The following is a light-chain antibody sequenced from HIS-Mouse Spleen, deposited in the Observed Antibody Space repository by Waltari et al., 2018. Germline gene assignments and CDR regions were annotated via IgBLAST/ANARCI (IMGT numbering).Light chain of an antibody. Sequence: QSVLTQPPSASGTPGQRVTISCSGSSPTIGSNTVHWYQQLPGTAPKLLIYSNNQRPSGVPDRFSGSKSGTSASLAISGLQSEDEADYYCAAWDDSLNGPVFGGGTKLTVL. J-gene: IGLJ3*02. CDR3: AAWDDSLNGPV. V-gene: IGLV1-44*01. CDR2: SNN. CDR1: SPTIGSNT.